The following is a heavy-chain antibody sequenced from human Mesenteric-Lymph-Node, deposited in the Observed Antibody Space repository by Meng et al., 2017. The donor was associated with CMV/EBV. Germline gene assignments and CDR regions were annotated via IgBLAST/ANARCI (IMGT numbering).Heavy chain of an antibody. V-gene: IGHV1-2*02. Sequence: SVTVSCKASGSNFNEYYLHWVRLAPGQGLEWMGWINANSGGTDYVPKFQGRVTMTRDTSITTVYMELSSLRSDDTALYYCARDWFDSGGSTDFWGQGTLVTVSS. CDR2: INANSGGT. J-gene: IGHJ4*02. CDR1: GSNFNEYY. CDR3: ARDWFDSGGSTDF. D-gene: IGHD3-22*01.